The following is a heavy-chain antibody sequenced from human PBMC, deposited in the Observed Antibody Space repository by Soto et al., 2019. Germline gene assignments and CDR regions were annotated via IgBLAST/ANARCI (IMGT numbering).Heavy chain of an antibody. J-gene: IGHJ4*02. CDR1: GYPFISCG. CDR2: ISAYNGNT. Sequence: ASVKVSCKDAGYPFISCGIGCVRQAPGQGLEWMGWISAYNGNTNYAQKLQGRVTMTTDTSTSTAYMELRSLRSEDTAIYYCAKDNSDSSGYSHFDHWGQGTLVTVSS. V-gene: IGHV1-18*01. CDR3: AKDNSDSSGYSHFDH. D-gene: IGHD3-22*01.